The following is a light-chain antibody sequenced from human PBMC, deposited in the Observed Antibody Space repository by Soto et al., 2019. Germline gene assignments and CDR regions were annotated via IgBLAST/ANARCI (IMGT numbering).Light chain of an antibody. CDR2: GNS. CDR3: QSYDSSLSGYV. J-gene: IGLJ1*01. CDR1: SSNIGAGYD. V-gene: IGLV1-40*01. Sequence: QSGLTQPPSVSGAPGQRVTISCTGSSSNIGAGYDVHWYKQRPGTAPKLLIYGNSNRTSGVPDRFSGSKSGTSASLAITGLQAEDESDSFCQSYDSSLSGYVFGTGPKLTVL.